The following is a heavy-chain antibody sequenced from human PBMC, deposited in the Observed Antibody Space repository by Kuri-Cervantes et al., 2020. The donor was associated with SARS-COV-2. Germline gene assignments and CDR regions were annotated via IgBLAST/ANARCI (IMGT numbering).Heavy chain of an antibody. CDR3: ARGSYDFWSGYYYYYGMDV. D-gene: IGHD3-3*01. J-gene: IGHJ6*02. Sequence: LRLSCTVSGGSISSGGYYWSWIRQHPGKGLEWIGYIYYSGSTYYNPSLKSRVTISVDTSKNQFSLKLSSVTAADTAVYYCARGSYDFWSGYYYYYGMDVWGQGTTVTDSS. CDR1: GGSISSGGYY. CDR2: IYYSGST. V-gene: IGHV4-31*03.